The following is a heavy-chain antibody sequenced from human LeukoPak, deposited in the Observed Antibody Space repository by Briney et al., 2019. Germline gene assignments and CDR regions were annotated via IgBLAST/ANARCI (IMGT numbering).Heavy chain of an antibody. V-gene: IGHV4-61*02. Sequence: MPSETLSLTCTVSGGSISSGSYYWSWIRQPAGKGLEWIGRIYTSGSTNYNPSLKSRVTISVDTSKNQFSLKLSSVTAADTAVYYCARGIVVVAQLGFYFYYMDVWGKGTTVTISS. D-gene: IGHD2-15*01. CDR2: IYTSGST. CDR1: GGSISSGSYY. CDR3: ARGIVVVAQLGFYFYYMDV. J-gene: IGHJ6*03.